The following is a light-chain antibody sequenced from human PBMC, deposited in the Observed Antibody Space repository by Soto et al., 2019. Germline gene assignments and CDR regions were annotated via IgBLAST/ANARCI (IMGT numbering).Light chain of an antibody. CDR1: QSISNW. Sequence: DIQMTQSPSTVSASVGDRVTITCRASQSISNWLAWYQQKPGKAPKLLIYDASSLESGVPSRLSGGGFGTEFTLTISSLQPDDFATYYCQQYNSYSTFGQGTKVDIK. V-gene: IGKV1-5*01. CDR2: DAS. J-gene: IGKJ1*01. CDR3: QQYNSYST.